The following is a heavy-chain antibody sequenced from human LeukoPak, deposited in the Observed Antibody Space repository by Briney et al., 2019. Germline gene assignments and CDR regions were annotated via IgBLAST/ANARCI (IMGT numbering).Heavy chain of an antibody. Sequence: PSETLSLTCSVSGGSISTYYWSWIRQPAGKGLEWIGRIYTSGSTNYSPSLKSRVTILVDTSKNQFSLKLSSVTAADTAVYYCARGPYSSSPAVSFDYWGQGTLVTVSS. CDR2: IYTSGST. J-gene: IGHJ4*02. CDR3: ARGPYSSSPAVSFDY. D-gene: IGHD6-6*01. CDR1: GGSISTYY. V-gene: IGHV4-4*07.